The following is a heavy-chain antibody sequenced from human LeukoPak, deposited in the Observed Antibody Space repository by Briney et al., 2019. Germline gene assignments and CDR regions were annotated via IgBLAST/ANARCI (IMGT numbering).Heavy chain of an antibody. J-gene: IGHJ3*02. CDR3: ARPPQINIAMIAFDI. Sequence: KPSETLSLTCTVSGGSISSSNYYWGWIRQPPGKGLEWIGSIYYSGSTYYNPSLKSRVTISVDTSKNQFSLKLSSVTAADTAVYYCARPPQINIAMIAFDIWGQGTTVTVSS. D-gene: IGHD6-13*01. CDR1: GGSISSSNYY. CDR2: IYYSGST. V-gene: IGHV4-39*01.